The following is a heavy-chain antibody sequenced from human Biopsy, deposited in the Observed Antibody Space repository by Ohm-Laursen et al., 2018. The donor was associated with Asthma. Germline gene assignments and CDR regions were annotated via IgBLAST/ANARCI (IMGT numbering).Heavy chain of an antibody. CDR2: INPNSGGT. Sequence: ASVKVSCKASGYTFIGCHIHWMRQAPGQGLEWMGRINPNSGGTNYAQKFQGRVTMTRDTSISTAYMEVSRQRSDDTAVYYCARGQKSAGDRWFDPWGQGTLVTVSS. V-gene: IGHV1-2*06. CDR3: ARGQKSAGDRWFDP. CDR1: GYTFIGCH. J-gene: IGHJ5*02. D-gene: IGHD6-13*01.